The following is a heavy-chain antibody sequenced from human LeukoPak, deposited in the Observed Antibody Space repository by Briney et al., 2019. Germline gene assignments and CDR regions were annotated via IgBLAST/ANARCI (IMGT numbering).Heavy chain of an antibody. Sequence: SETLSLTCGVSGYFVSSGYYWGWIRQPPGKGLEWIGNIYNTGSTYYNPSLKSRVTISVDTSKNQFSLKLSSVTAADTAVYYCATLRWDAFDIWGQGTMVTVSS. D-gene: IGHD4-23*01. V-gene: IGHV4-38-2*01. J-gene: IGHJ3*02. CDR1: GYFVSSGYY. CDR3: ATLRWDAFDI. CDR2: IYNTGST.